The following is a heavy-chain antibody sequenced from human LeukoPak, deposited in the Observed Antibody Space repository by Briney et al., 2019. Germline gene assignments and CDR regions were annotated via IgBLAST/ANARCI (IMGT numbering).Heavy chain of an antibody. Sequence: GGSLRLSCAASGFTFSSYAMSWVRQAPGKGLEWVSAISGSGGSTYYADSGKGRFTISRDNSKNTLYLQMNSLRAEDTAVYYCAKFKSGGWYTYYFDYWGQGTLVTVSS. J-gene: IGHJ4*02. V-gene: IGHV3-23*01. D-gene: IGHD6-19*01. CDR1: GFTFSSYA. CDR3: AKFKSGGWYTYYFDY. CDR2: ISGSGGST.